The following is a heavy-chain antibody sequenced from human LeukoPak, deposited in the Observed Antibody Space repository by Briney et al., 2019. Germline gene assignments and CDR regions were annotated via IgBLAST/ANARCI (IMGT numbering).Heavy chain of an antibody. D-gene: IGHD1-26*01. CDR3: ARAGVGATRFSRFDY. Sequence: ASVKVSCKASGYTFTSYGISWVRQAPGQGLEWMGLISPYNGSTNYAQKLQGRVTMTTDTSTSTAYMELRSLRSDDTPVYYCARAGVGATRFSRFDYWGQGTLVTVSS. J-gene: IGHJ4*02. CDR2: ISPYNGST. V-gene: IGHV1-18*04. CDR1: GYTFTSYG.